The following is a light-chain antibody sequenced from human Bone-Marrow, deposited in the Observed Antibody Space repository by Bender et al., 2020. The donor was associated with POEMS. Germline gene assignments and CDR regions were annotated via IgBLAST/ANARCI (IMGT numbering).Light chain of an antibody. J-gene: IGLJ2*01. CDR2: DNS. CDR3: ATWDAKLSGPSVV. CDR1: SIGSRS. V-gene: IGLV3-21*02. Sequence: SYVLTQPPSVSVAPGQTARITCVGYSIGSRSVHWYQQKPGQAPVLVVYDNSDRPSGIPERFSGSKSGTSASLAISGLRSEDEADYYCATWDAKLSGPSVVFGGGTKLTVL.